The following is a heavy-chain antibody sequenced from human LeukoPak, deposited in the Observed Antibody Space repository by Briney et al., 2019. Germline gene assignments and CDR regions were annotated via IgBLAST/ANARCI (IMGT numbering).Heavy chain of an antibody. J-gene: IGHJ4*02. D-gene: IGHD4-23*01. V-gene: IGHV4-59*01. CDR2: IYYSGST. CDR1: GGSISSYY. CDR3: ARDEVGGYFDY. Sequence: SETLSLTCTVSGGSISSYYWSWIRQPPGKGLEWIGYIYYSGSTNYNPSLKSRVTISVDTSKNQFSLKLSSVTAADTAVYYCARDEVGGYFDYWGQGTLVTVSS.